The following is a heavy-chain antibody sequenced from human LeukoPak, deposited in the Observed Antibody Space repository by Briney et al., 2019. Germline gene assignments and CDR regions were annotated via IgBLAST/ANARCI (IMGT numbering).Heavy chain of an antibody. J-gene: IGHJ4*02. CDR2: IKSKTDGGTP. D-gene: IGHD6-19*01. CDR1: GFTFSNAW. V-gene: IGHV3-15*01. CDR3: TRDSPVVVAEKFDY. Sequence: GGSLRLSCAASGFTFSNAWMSWVRQAPGKGLEWVGRIKSKTDGGTPEYAASVKGRFTISRDDSKGIAYLQMNSLKTEDTAVYYCTRDSPVVVAEKFDYWGQGTLVTVSS.